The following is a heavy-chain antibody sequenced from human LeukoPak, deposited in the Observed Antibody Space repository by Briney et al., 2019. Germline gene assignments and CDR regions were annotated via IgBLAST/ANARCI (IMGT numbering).Heavy chain of an antibody. D-gene: IGHD6-13*01. CDR3: AREGDKRAAAAY. V-gene: IGHV4-59*12. CDR2: IYYSGYT. J-gene: IGHJ4*02. Sequence: SETLSLTCTVPGGSINSYYWSWIRQPPGKGLEWIGYIYYSGYTYYNPSLKSRVTISVDTSKNQFSLRLSSVTPTDTAVYYCAREGDKRAAAAYWGQGTLVTVSS. CDR1: GGSINSYY.